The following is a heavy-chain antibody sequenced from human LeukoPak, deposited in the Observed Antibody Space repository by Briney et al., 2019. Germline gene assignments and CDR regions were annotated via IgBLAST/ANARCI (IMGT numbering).Heavy chain of an antibody. CDR2: ISSSSSTI. Sequence: GGSLRLSCAASGFTFSSYSMNWVRQAPGKGLEWVSYISSSSSTIYYADCVKGRFTISRDNAKNSLYLQMNSLRAEDTAVYYCARGLRAFDYWGQGTLVTVSS. CDR1: GFTFSSYS. CDR3: ARGLRAFDY. D-gene: IGHD3-16*01. V-gene: IGHV3-48*04. J-gene: IGHJ4*02.